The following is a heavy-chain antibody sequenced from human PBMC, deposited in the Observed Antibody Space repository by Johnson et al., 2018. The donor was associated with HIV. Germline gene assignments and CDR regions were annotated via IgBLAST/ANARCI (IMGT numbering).Heavy chain of an antibody. CDR1: GSTFSSYA. V-gene: IGHV3-30-3*01. CDR2: ISHDGSNK. J-gene: IGHJ3*02. Sequence: QVQLVESGGGVVQPGRSPRLSCPASGSTFSSYAMHWVRQAPGKGLDGVAVISHDGSNKYYADSVKGRFTITRDNSKNTLYLQMNSLRAEDTAVYYCARRKGIGDAFDIWGQGTMVTVSS. CDR3: ARRKGIGDAFDI. D-gene: IGHD3-10*01.